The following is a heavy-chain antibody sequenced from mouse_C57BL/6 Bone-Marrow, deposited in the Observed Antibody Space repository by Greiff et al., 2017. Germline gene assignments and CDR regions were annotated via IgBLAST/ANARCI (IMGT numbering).Heavy chain of an antibody. Sequence: VQLQQPGAELVKPGASVKMSCKASGYTFTSYWITWVKQRPGQGLEWIGDIYPGSGSTNYNEKFKSKATLTVDTSSSTAYMQRSSLTSEDSAVYYCVYSNYGYFDVWGTGTTVTVSS. D-gene: IGHD2-5*01. CDR1: GYTFTSYW. CDR2: IYPGSGST. J-gene: IGHJ1*03. CDR3: VYSNYGYFDV. V-gene: IGHV1-55*01.